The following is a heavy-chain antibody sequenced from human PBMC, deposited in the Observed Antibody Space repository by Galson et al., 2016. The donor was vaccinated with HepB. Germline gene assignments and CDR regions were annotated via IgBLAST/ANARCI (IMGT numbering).Heavy chain of an antibody. D-gene: IGHD6-25*01. CDR3: STGISAAGKYYYYYMDV. J-gene: IGHJ6*03. Sequence: SETLSLTCIVSGDSISSLEYYWGWIRQPPGRGLEWIGSIYYSGSTSYNPSLESRVTISVDTSKNQFSLRLSSVTAADTAVYYCSTGISAAGKYYYYYMDVWGKGTPVTVSS. V-gene: IGHV4-39*01. CDR2: IYYSGST. CDR1: GDSISSLEYY.